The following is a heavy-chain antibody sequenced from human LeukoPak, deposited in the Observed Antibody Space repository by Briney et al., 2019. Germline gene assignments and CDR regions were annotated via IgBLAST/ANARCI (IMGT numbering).Heavy chain of an antibody. V-gene: IGHV3-30*02. Sequence: TGGSLRLSCAASGFTFSSYGMHWVRQAPGKGLEWVAFIRYDGSNKYYADSVKGRFTISRDNSKNTLYLQMNSLGAEDTAVYYCAKGWVFYDIFDVWGKGTTVPVSS. CDR1: GFTFSSYG. CDR3: AKGWVFYDIFDV. D-gene: IGHD3-9*01. J-gene: IGHJ6*04. CDR2: IRYDGSNK.